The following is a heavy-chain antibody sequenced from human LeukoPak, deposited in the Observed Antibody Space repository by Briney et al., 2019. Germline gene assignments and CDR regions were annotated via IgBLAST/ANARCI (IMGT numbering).Heavy chain of an antibody. J-gene: IGHJ3*02. CDR1: GFTFSIYA. Sequence: GGSLRLSCAASGFTFSIYAMSWVRQAPGKGLEWVSVIRDSGDNRYYADAVKGRFTISRDNSKKTLHLQMNSLRAEDTAVYYCAKHGYNSGVYDAFDIWGQGTKVTVSS. V-gene: IGHV3-23*01. D-gene: IGHD6-19*01. CDR3: AKHGYNSGVYDAFDI. CDR2: IRDSGDNR.